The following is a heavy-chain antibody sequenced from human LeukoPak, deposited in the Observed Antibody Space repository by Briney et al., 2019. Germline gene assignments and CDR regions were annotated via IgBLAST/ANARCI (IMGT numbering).Heavy chain of an antibody. J-gene: IGHJ4*02. Sequence: SETLSLTCAVYGGSFSGYYWSWIRQPPGKGLEWIGEINHSGSTNYNPSLKSRVTISVDTSKNQFSLKLSSVTAADTAVYCCARYYGSGSYDKYYFDYWGQGTLVTVSS. CDR3: ARYYGSGSYDKYYFDY. CDR1: GGSFSGYY. CDR2: INHSGST. D-gene: IGHD3-10*01. V-gene: IGHV4-34*01.